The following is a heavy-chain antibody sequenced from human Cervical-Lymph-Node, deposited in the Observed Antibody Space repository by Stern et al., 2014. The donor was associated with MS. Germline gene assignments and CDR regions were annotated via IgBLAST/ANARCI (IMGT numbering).Heavy chain of an antibody. Sequence: VQLLKSGPGLVKPSQTLSLTCSFSGGSISSGSSYWSWIRQHPGKGLEWIAYIHYSGNTYYNSSLKSRVHLSADTSKNQFSLELSSVTAADRAVYYCARLSSDAFDIWGQGTLVTVSS. CDR1: GGSISSGSSY. V-gene: IGHV4-31*03. J-gene: IGHJ3*02. CDR3: ARLSSDAFDI. CDR2: IHYSGNT.